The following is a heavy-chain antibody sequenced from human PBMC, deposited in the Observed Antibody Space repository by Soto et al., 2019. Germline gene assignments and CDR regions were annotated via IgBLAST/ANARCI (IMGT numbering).Heavy chain of an antibody. J-gene: IGHJ6*02. CDR1: GFTFSSYG. V-gene: IGHV3-33*01. CDR3: ARDRGDSSGYYNYYGMDV. CDR2: IWYDGSNK. D-gene: IGHD3-22*01. Sequence: QVQLVESGGGVVQPGRSLRLSCAASGFTFSSYGMHWVRQAPGKGLEWVAVIWYDGSNKYYADSVKGRFTISRDNSKNTLYLQMNGLRAEDTAVYYCARDRGDSSGYYNYYGMDVWGQGTTVTVSS.